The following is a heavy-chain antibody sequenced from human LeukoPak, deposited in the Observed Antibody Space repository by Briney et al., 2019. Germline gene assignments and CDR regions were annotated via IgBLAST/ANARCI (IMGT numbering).Heavy chain of an antibody. CDR1: GYTFSSYY. CDR3: ARYSGSYHTYFDS. CDR2: INPSGGIT. D-gene: IGHD1-26*01. Sequence: ALVKVSCKASGYTFSSYYIHWVRQAPGQGLEWMGIINPSGGITTYAQKFEGRVTMTRDTSTSTVDMKLSRLRSEDTAVYYCARYSGSYHTYFDSWGQGTLVTVSS. J-gene: IGHJ4*02. V-gene: IGHV1-46*01.